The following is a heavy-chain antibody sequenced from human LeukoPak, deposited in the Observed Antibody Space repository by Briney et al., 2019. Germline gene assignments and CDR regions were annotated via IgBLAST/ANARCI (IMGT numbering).Heavy chain of an antibody. D-gene: IGHD6-13*01. V-gene: IGHV4-39*01. CDR1: GGSISSSSYY. Sequence: KTSETLSLTCTVSGGSISSSSYYWGWIRQPPGKGLEWIGSIYYSGSTYYNPSLKSRVTISVDTSKNQFSLKLSSVTAADTAVYYCARHDGIADAFDIWGQGTMVTVSS. J-gene: IGHJ3*02. CDR3: ARHDGIADAFDI. CDR2: IYYSGST.